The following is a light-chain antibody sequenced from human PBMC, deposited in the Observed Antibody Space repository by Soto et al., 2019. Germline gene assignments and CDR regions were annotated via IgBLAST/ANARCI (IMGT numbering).Light chain of an antibody. CDR1: SSKIGNNY. V-gene: IGLV1-51*01. Sequence: QSVLTQPPSVSAAPGQKVTISCSGSSSKIGNNYVSWYQHLPGTAPKLLIYDNNKRPSGIPDRFSGSKSGTSATLGITGLQTGDEADYYCGTWDSSLSAVVFGTGTKLTVL. CDR2: DNN. J-gene: IGLJ1*01. CDR3: GTWDSSLSAVV.